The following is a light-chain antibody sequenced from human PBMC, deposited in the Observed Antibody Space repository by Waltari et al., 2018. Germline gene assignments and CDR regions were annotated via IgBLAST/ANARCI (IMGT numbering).Light chain of an antibody. CDR2: AAS. J-gene: IGKJ4*01. Sequence: DIQLTQSPSFLSASVGDRVTITCRARQDITRFLAWYQQKPGKAPKLLIFAASTLQGGVPSRFSGSGSGTEFTLTISSLLPEDFATYYCQQLKNSPLTFGGGTKVEIK. CDR3: QQLKNSPLT. CDR1: QDITRF. V-gene: IGKV1-9*01.